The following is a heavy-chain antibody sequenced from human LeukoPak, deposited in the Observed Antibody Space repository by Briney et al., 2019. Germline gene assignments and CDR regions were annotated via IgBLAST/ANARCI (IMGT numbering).Heavy chain of an antibody. Sequence: GGSLRLSCAASGFTFSSYAMHWVRQAPGKGLEWVAVISYDGSNKYYADSVKGRFTISRDNSKNTVSLQMNDLRAEDAAIYFCAKGLRYYAVMGDAFDMWGQGTTVAVSS. CDR2: ISYDGSNK. V-gene: IGHV3-30-3*01. J-gene: IGHJ3*02. D-gene: IGHD3-9*01. CDR1: GFTFSSYA. CDR3: AKGLRYYAVMGDAFDM.